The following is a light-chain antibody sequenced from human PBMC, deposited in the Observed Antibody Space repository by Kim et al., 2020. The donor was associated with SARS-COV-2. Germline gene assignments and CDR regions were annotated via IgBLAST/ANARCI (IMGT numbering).Light chain of an antibody. CDR1: QDIGND. Sequence: DIQMTQSPSSLSASVGDRVTITCRASQDIGNDLGWYQQNPGRAPKRLIYGASNLQSGVPSRFSGSGSETEFTLTINSLQPEDFATYFCLQHRTYPITCDQGTRHEIK. CDR2: GAS. V-gene: IGKV1-17*01. J-gene: IGKJ5*01. CDR3: LQHRTYPIT.